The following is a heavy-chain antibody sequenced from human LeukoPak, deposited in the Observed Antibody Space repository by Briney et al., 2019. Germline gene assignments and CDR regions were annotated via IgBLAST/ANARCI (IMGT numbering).Heavy chain of an antibody. CDR1: GGTFSSYA. CDR2: ISAYNGNT. V-gene: IGHV1-18*01. CDR3: ASANYYDSSGYYYFDY. Sequence: ASVKVSCKASGGTFSSYAISWVRQAPGQGLEWMGWISAYNGNTNYAQKLQGRVTMTTDTSTSTAYMELRSLRSDDTAVYYCASANYYDSSGYYYFDYWGQGTLVTVSS. D-gene: IGHD3-22*01. J-gene: IGHJ4*02.